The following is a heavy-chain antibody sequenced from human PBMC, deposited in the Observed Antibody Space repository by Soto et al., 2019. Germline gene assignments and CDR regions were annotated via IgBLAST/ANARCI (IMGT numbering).Heavy chain of an antibody. J-gene: IGHJ4*02. Sequence: QVQLVQSGAEVKKPGSSVKVSCKASGGTFSSYAIIWVRQAPGQGLERMGGIIPIFGTANYAQKFQGRVTITADESTSKAYMELISLRSEDTAVYYCARTPPGDTAMVYFDYWGQGTLVTVSS. CDR3: ARTPPGDTAMVYFDY. CDR2: IIPIFGTA. CDR1: GGTFSSYA. D-gene: IGHD5-18*01. V-gene: IGHV1-69*01.